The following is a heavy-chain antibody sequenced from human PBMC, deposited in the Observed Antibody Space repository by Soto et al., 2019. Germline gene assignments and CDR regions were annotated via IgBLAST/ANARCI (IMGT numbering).Heavy chain of an antibody. CDR1: GFTFSSYA. Sequence: PGGSLRLSCAASGFTFSSYAMHWVRQAPGKGLEWVAVISYDGSNKYYADSVKGRFTISRDNSKNTLYLQMNSLRAEDTALYYCAKASDYDFWSGLKLWGQGSLVTVSS. D-gene: IGHD3-3*01. CDR2: ISYDGSNK. J-gene: IGHJ4*02. V-gene: IGHV3-30-3*01. CDR3: AKASDYDFWSGLKL.